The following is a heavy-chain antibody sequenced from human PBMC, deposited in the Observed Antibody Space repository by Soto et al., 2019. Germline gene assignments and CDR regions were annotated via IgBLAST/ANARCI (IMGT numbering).Heavy chain of an antibody. CDR3: SRADTIFGVVTYNWFDP. CDR1: GGTFSSYA. V-gene: IGHV1-69*01. D-gene: IGHD3-3*01. Sequence: QVQLVQSGAEVKKPGSSVKVSCKASGGTFSSYAISWVRQAPGQGLEWMGGIIPICGTANYEQKFQGRVTITAYESTNTAYMELNSLRSEYTAVYYCSRADTIFGVVTYNWFDPWGQGTLVTVFS. J-gene: IGHJ5*02. CDR2: IIPICGTA.